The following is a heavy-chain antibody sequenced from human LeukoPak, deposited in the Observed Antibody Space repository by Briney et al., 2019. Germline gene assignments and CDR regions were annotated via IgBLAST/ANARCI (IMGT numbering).Heavy chain of an antibody. CDR2: INPNSGGT. V-gene: IGHV1-2*02. CDR1: GYTFTGHL. CDR3: AREREGLYDILTGYFAY. D-gene: IGHD3-9*01. Sequence: GASVKVSCKASGYTFTGHLIHWVRQAPGQRLEWMGWINPNSGGTTYAPKFRGRVTMTRDTSTSTLYMELSNLRSDDTAVYYCAREREGLYDILTGYFAYWGQGTLVTVSS. J-gene: IGHJ4*02.